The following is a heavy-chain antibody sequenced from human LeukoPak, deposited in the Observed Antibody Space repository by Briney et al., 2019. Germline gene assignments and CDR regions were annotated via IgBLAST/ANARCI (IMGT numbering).Heavy chain of an antibody. V-gene: IGHV3-23*01. CDR1: GFTFSSFA. D-gene: IGHD3-22*01. J-gene: IGHJ5*02. CDR3: AREGTYYDSSGYCVS. Sequence: GGSLRLSCAASGFTFSSFAMTWVRQAPGKGLEWVSVISGSGGRTYYADSVKGRFTLSRDNSNNTLYLEMSSLRAEDTAVYYCAREGTYYDSSGYCVSWGQGTLVTVSS. CDR2: ISGSGGRT.